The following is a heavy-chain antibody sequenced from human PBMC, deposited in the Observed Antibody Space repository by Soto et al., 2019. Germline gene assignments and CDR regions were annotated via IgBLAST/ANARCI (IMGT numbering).Heavy chain of an antibody. J-gene: IGHJ5*02. CDR3: TAVTTIRVP. V-gene: IGHV3-23*01. CDR2: ISGTDGTT. Sequence: GGSLRLSCATSGFIFSDYAMSWVRQAPGKGLEWVSYISGTDGTTDYADSVKGRFTISRDNSKNTLYLQMIGLRADDTAVYYCTAVTTIRVPWGQGTPVTVSS. CDR1: GFIFSDYA. D-gene: IGHD4-17*01.